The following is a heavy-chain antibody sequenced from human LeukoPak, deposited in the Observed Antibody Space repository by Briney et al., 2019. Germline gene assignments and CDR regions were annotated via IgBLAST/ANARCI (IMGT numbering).Heavy chain of an antibody. J-gene: IGHJ4*02. D-gene: IGHD2-15*01. CDR3: TTGRFCSGGSCSSSFDF. CDR2: IYPGNSDI. V-gene: IGHV5-51*01. Sequence: GASLKISCKGSVYSFINYWIGWVRQMPDKGLEWLGIIYPGNSDIRYSPSFQGQVTISVDKSINTAYLQWTSLKASDTAIYYCTTGRFCSGGSCSSSFDFWGQGTLLTVPS. CDR1: VYSFINYW.